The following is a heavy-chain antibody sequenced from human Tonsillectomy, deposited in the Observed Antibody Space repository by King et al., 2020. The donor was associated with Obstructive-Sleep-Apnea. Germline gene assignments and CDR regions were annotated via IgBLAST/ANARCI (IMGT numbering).Heavy chain of an antibody. J-gene: IGHJ4*02. V-gene: IGHV4-30-4*01. Sequence: QLQESGPGLVKPSQTLSLTCTVSGGSISSGDYYWNWIRQPPGKGLGWIGYIYYSGSTYYNPSLKRRVTISLDTSKNQFSLKVNSMTDADTAVYFCARKGKWLQSLPFDYWGQGTLVTVSA. CDR1: GGSISSGDYY. CDR2: IYYSGST. CDR3: ARKGKWLQSLPFDY. D-gene: IGHD5-24*01.